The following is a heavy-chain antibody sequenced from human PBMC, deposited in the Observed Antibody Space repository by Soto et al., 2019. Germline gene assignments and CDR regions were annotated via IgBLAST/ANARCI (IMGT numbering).Heavy chain of an antibody. CDR2: ISGSGGST. V-gene: IGHV3-23*01. CDR1: GFTFSSYA. J-gene: IGHJ4*02. D-gene: IGHD2-2*01. CDR3: AKLSRTSCYAPIDY. Sequence: GGSLRLSCAASGFTFSSYAMSWVRQAPGKGLEWVSAISGSGGSTYYADSVKGRFTISRDNSKNTLYLQMNSLRAEDTAIYYCAKLSRTSCYAPIDYWGPGTLVTVSS.